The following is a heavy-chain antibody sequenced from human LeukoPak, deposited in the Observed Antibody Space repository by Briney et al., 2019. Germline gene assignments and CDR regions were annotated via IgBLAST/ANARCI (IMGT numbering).Heavy chain of an antibody. V-gene: IGHV4-4*07. J-gene: IGHJ6*03. CDR2: IYTSGST. CDR1: GGSISSYY. D-gene: IGHD5-12*01. Sequence: SETLSLTCTVSGGSISSYYWSWIRQPAGKGLEWIGRIYTSGSTNYNPSLKSRVTISVDTSKNQFSLKLSSVTAADTAVYYCARERGGYSGYDLSTYYYYYYMDVWGKGTTVTISS. CDR3: ARERGGYSGYDLSTYYYYYYMDV.